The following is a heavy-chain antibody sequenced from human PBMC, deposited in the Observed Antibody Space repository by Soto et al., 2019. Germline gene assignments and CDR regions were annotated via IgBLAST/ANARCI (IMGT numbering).Heavy chain of an antibody. CDR2: IYYSGNT. Sequence: SETLSLTCTVSGGSISSSSYYWGWIRQPPGKGLEWIGSIYYSGNTYYNPSLKSRVTISVDTSKNQFSLKLSSVTAADTAVYHCARHVAGYSSGLDYWGQGTLVT. CDR3: ARHVAGYSSGLDY. CDR1: GGSISSSSYY. D-gene: IGHD6-19*01. V-gene: IGHV4-39*01. J-gene: IGHJ4*02.